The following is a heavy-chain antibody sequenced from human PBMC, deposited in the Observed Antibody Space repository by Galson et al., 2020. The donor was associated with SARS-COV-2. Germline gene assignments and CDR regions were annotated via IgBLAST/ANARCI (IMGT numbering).Heavy chain of an antibody. CDR3: ARVTYSTGYSYYFDS. V-gene: IGHV1-18*01. CDR2: ISGYTGNT. CDR1: GYTFRSYG. J-gene: IGHJ4*02. Sequence: ASVKVSCKASGYTFRSYGISWVRQAPGQGLEWMGWISGYTGNTNYAQKVQGRITVTTDTSTSTVHLELRSLGSDDTAVYYCARVTYSTGYSYYFDSWGQGTLGTVSS. D-gene: IGHD6-19*01.